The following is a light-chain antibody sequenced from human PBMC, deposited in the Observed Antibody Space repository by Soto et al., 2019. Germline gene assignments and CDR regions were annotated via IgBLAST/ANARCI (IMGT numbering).Light chain of an antibody. J-gene: IGKJ4*01. CDR1: ESLVHSDGNTY. CDR3: QQCYSPPLS. CDR2: KIS. V-gene: IGKV2-24*01. Sequence: EIVMTQTPLSSPVTLGQPASISCRSSESLVHSDGNTYLSWLQQGPGQPPRLLIHKISNRFSGVPSRFSGSGSGTDFTLTISGLQPEDFASYYCQQCYSPPLSFGGGTKVDI.